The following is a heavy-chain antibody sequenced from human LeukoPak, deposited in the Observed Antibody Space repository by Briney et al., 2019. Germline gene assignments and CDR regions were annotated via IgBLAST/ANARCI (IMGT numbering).Heavy chain of an antibody. CDR3: ASLGCSSTRCYNY. V-gene: IGHV3-48*02. Sequence: QTGGSLRLSCAASGFTFSTYSFNWVRQAPGKGLEWVSYISSGSNSIYYADSVKGRFTISRDNAKNSLYLQMNSLRDEDTALYYCASLGCSSTRCYNYWGQGTLVTVSS. CDR2: ISSGSNSI. J-gene: IGHJ4*02. D-gene: IGHD2-2*02. CDR1: GFTFSTYS.